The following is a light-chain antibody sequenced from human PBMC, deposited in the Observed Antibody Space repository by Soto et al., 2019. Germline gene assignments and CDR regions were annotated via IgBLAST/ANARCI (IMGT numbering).Light chain of an antibody. CDR1: QGISSW. Sequence: DIQMTQSPSSVSASVGDRVTISCRASQGISSWLAWYQQKPGKAPNLLIYAASNIRNGVPSRFRGSGSGTDFTLTISSLQPEDSATYYCQQTDSLPLTFAGGTKVEIK. CDR2: AAS. V-gene: IGKV1D-12*01. CDR3: QQTDSLPLT. J-gene: IGKJ4*01.